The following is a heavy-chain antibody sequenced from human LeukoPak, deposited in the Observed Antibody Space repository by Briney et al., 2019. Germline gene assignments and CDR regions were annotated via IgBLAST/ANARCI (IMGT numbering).Heavy chain of an antibody. D-gene: IGHD2-2*01. CDR1: GYTFTGYY. V-gene: IGHV1-2*02. CDR3: ARFVVVPAANGFDP. J-gene: IGHJ5*02. CDR2: INPNSGGT. Sequence: ASVKVSCKASGYTFTGYYMHWVRQAPGQGLEWMGWINPNSGGTNYAQKFQGRVTMTRDTSISTAYMELSRLRSDDTAVYYCARFVVVPAANGFDPWGQGTLVTVSS.